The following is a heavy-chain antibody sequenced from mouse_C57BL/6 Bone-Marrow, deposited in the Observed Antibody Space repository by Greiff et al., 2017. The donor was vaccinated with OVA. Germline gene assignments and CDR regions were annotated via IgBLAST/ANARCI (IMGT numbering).Heavy chain of an antibody. CDR3: TRLRGWYFDV. D-gene: IGHD1-1*01. Sequence: QVQLQQSGAELVRPGASVTLSCKASGYTFTDYEMHWVKQTPVHGLEWIGAIDPETGCTAYNQKFKGKAILTADKSSSTAYMELRSLTSEDSAVYYCTRLRGWYFDVWGTGTTVTVSS. V-gene: IGHV1-15*01. J-gene: IGHJ1*03. CDR2: IDPETGCT. CDR1: GYTFTDYE.